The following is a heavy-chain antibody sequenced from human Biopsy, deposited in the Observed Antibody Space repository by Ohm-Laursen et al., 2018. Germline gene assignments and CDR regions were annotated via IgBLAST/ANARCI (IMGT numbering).Heavy chain of an antibody. V-gene: IGHV4-4*07. CDR1: VGSISSYS. CDR3: ARGRQQTGRTPSYYYGMDV. J-gene: IGHJ6*02. CDR2: ISTSGNS. Sequence: SETLSLTCSVSVGSISSYSWSWIRQPAGKGLEWIGHISTSGNSNYNPSLESRVTMSVDTSKNLVSLTVTSVTTADTAVYYWARGRQQTGRTPSYYYGMDVWGPGTTVTVSS. D-gene: IGHD6-13*01.